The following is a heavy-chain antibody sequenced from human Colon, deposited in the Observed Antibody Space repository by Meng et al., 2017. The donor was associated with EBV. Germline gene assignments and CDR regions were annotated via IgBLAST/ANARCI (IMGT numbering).Heavy chain of an antibody. J-gene: IGHJ4*02. CDR2: VYHRGDT. V-gene: IGHV4-4*02. CDR3: ERDQGRQLINH. CDR1: GDSISSDIW. D-gene: IGHD1-1*01. Sequence: QVQLQQSGPGLVKPSWTLSLTCTVSGDSISSDIWWSWVRQPPGKGLEWIGEVYHRGDTNYNPSLKSRVVISVDRSKNQFSLNLSSVTAADTAVYYCERDQGRQLINHWGQGTLVTVSS.